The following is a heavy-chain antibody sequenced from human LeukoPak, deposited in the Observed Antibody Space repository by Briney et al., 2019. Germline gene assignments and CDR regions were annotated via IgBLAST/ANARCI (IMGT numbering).Heavy chain of an antibody. CDR2: MNPNSGNT. Sequence: ASVKVSCKASGYTFTSYDINWVRQATGQGLEWMGWMNPNSGNTGYAQKFQGRVTMTRNTSISTAYMELSSLRSEDTAVYYCAANYGSGSYWKLLVWGQGTLVTVSS. CDR3: AANYGSGSYWKLLV. CDR1: GYTFTSYD. J-gene: IGHJ4*02. D-gene: IGHD3-10*01. V-gene: IGHV1-8*01.